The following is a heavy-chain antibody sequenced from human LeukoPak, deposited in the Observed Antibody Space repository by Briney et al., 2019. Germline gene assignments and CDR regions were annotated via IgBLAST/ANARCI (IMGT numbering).Heavy chain of an antibody. CDR3: ARDRLPLYSGYDGPWRDDAFDI. Sequence: ASVKVSCKASGYTFTSYGISWVRQAPGQGLEWMGWISAYNGNTNYAQKLQGRVTMTTDTSTSTAYMELRSLRSDDTAVYYCARDRLPLYSGYDGPWRDDAFDIWGQGTMVTVSS. CDR1: GYTFTSYG. V-gene: IGHV1-18*01. D-gene: IGHD5-12*01. CDR2: ISAYNGNT. J-gene: IGHJ3*02.